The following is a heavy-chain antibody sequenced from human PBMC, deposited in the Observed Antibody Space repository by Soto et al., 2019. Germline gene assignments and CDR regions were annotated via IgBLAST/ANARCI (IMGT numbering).Heavy chain of an antibody. CDR3: ARDVVYYYDSSGYYSSGMDV. D-gene: IGHD3-22*01. CDR2: INPSGGST. J-gene: IGHJ6*04. V-gene: IGHV1-46*01. CDR1: GYTFTSYY. Sequence: ASVKVSCKASGYTFTSYYMHWVRQSPGQGLDWMGIINPSGGSTSYAQKFQGRVTMTRDTSTSTVYMELSSLRSEDTAVYYCARDVVYYYDSSGYYSSGMDVWGKGNTVTVSS.